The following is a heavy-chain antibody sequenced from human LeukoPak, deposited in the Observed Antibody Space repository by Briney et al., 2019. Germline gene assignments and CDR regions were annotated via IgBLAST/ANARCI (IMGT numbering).Heavy chain of an antibody. CDR3: ARGHWGLNY. D-gene: IGHD7-27*01. CDR2: IKQDGSDT. J-gene: IGHJ4*02. Sequence: GGSLRLSCAVSGLTFSSFWMSWVRQAPGKGPEWVATIKQDGSDTYYMDSVKGRFTISRDNAENSLHLQMSSLRADDTAVYYCARGHWGLNYWGQGTLVTVSS. V-gene: IGHV3-7*01. CDR1: GLTFSSFW.